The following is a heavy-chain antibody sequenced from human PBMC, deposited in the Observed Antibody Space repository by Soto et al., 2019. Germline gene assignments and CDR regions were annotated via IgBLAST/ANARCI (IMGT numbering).Heavy chain of an antibody. J-gene: IGHJ6*03. V-gene: IGHV3-21*01. CDR1: GFTFSSYS. Sequence: ELQLVESGGGLVKPGGSLRLSCAASGFTFSSYSMNWVRQAPGKGLEWVSSISSSSSYIYYADSVKGRFTISRDNAKNSLYLQMNSLRAEDTAVYYCARRRRLFGELQYYYYYMDVWGKGTTVTVSS. D-gene: IGHD3-10*02. CDR3: ARRRRLFGELQYYYYYMDV. CDR2: ISSSSSYI.